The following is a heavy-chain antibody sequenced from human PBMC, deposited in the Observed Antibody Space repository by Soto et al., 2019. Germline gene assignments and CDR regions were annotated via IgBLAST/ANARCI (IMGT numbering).Heavy chain of an antibody. Sequence: GSLRLSCAASGFTFSSYGMHWVRQAPGKGLEWVAVTWYDGSNKYYADSVKGRFTISRDNSKNTLYLQMNSLRAEDTAVYYCARDGTGYYGAFDIWGQGTMVTVSS. CDR3: ARDGTGYYGAFDI. J-gene: IGHJ3*02. V-gene: IGHV3-33*01. CDR1: GFTFSSYG. D-gene: IGHD3-22*01. CDR2: TWYDGSNK.